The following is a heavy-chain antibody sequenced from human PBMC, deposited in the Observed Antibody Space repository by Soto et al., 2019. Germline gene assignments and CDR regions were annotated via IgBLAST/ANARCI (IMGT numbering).Heavy chain of an antibody. Sequence: QVELVESGGGLVQPGTSLRLSCAASGFIFRNYAMHWVRQAPGKGLDWVADISYDERNIHYPDSVKGRFTISRDNSKNTLFLQMNNLRPEDTAVYYCARDSWGFDCWGQGTLVTVSS. CDR2: ISYDERNI. CDR1: GFIFRNYA. CDR3: ARDSWGFDC. D-gene: IGHD2-15*01. V-gene: IGHV3-30*04. J-gene: IGHJ4*02.